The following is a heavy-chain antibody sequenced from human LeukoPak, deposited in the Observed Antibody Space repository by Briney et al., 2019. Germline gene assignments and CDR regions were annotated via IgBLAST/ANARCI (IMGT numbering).Heavy chain of an antibody. Sequence: GASVKVSCKASGYTFTGYYMHWVRQAPGQGLEWMGWINPNSGGTNYAQKFQGRVTMTRDTSISTAYMELSRLRSDDTAVYYCARGATYSNYVGGYFDYWGQGTLVTVSS. J-gene: IGHJ4*02. V-gene: IGHV1-2*02. CDR2: INPNSGGT. D-gene: IGHD4-11*01. CDR3: ARGATYSNYVGGYFDY. CDR1: GYTFTGYY.